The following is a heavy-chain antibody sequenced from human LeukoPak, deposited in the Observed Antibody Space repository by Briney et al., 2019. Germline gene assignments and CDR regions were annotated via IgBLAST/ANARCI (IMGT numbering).Heavy chain of an antibody. CDR2: MYFSGST. Sequence: SETLSLTYTVSGGSVSSSFYYWGWNGQPPGKGLEWIGSMYFSGSTHYNPSLKSRVTISVDTSKNQFSLKLTSVTAADTAVYYCANAASYSVDYWGQGTLVTVSS. CDR1: GGSVSSSFYY. J-gene: IGHJ4*02. V-gene: IGHV4-39*01. CDR3: ANAASYSVDY. D-gene: IGHD1-26*01.